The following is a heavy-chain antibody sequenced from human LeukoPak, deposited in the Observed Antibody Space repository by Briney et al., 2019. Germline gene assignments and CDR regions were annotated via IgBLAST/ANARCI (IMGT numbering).Heavy chain of an antibody. CDR2: INWNSDSI. Sequence: PGGSLRLSCAVSGFTFDDYAMHWVRQVPGKGLEWVSGINWNSDSIGYADSVKGRFTISRDNSKNTLYLQMNSLRAEDTAVYYCAKDRGWELLFLDYWGQGTLVTVSS. J-gene: IGHJ4*02. D-gene: IGHD1-26*01. V-gene: IGHV3-9*01. CDR3: AKDRGWELLFLDY. CDR1: GFTFDDYA.